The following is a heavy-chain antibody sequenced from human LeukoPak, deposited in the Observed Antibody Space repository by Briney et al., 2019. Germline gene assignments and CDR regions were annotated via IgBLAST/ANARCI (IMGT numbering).Heavy chain of an antibody. V-gene: IGHV3-23*01. CDR1: GFTFSSYA. J-gene: IGHJ4*02. Sequence: WGTLRFSGAGSGFTFSSYAMGWVRQAPGKGLEWISAISGSGGSTYYADSGKGRLTISRDNSKTTLYLQMNSLRAEDKAVYYCGKVQRFTAGGQGTLVTVSS. D-gene: IGHD2-21*02. CDR2: ISGSGGST. CDR3: GKVQRFTA.